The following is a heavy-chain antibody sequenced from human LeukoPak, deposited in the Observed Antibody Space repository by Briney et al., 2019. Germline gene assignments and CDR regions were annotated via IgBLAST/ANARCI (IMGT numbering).Heavy chain of an antibody. V-gene: IGHV3-23*01. CDR2: ISGSGGST. Sequence: GGSLRLSCAASGFTFSSYAMSWVRQAPGKGLEWVSPISGSGGSTYYADSVKGRFTISRDNSKNTLYLQMNSLRAEDTAVYYCAKVRLLWFGELLSHFDYWGQGTLVTVSP. CDR1: GFTFSSYA. J-gene: IGHJ4*02. D-gene: IGHD3-10*01. CDR3: AKVRLLWFGELLSHFDY.